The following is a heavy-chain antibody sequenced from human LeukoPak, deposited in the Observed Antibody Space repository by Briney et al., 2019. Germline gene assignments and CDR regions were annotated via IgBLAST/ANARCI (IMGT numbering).Heavy chain of an antibody. J-gene: IGHJ4*02. D-gene: IGHD3-10*01. CDR2: IYSGGST. Sequence: GGSLRLSCAASGFTVSSNYMSWVRQAPGKGLEWVSVIYSGGSTYYADSVKGRFTISRDNSKNTLYLQMNSLRAQDTAVYYCARSRGLWFGERGYYFDYWGQGTLVTVSS. CDR3: ARSRGLWFGERGYYFDY. CDR1: GFTVSSNY. V-gene: IGHV3-66*01.